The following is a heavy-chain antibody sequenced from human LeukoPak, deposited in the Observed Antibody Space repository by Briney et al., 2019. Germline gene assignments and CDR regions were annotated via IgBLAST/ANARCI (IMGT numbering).Heavy chain of an antibody. CDR2: INPSGGST. CDR1: EYTFTNYY. CDR3: ARDPPDTRSYPFDY. V-gene: IGHV1-46*01. J-gene: IGHJ4*02. D-gene: IGHD1-26*01. Sequence: GASVKVSCKASEYTFTNYYMHWVRQAPAQGLEWMGIINPSGGSTTYAQKFQGRVTMTRDTSTSTIYMELSSLRSEDTAVYYCARDPPDTRSYPFDYWGQGTLVTVSS.